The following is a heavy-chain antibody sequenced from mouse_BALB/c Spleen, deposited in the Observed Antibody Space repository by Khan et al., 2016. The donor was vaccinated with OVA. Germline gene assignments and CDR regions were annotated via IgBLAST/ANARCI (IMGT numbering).Heavy chain of an antibody. D-gene: IGHD1-1*01. V-gene: IGHV1S137*01. CDR3: AGDGSSSLCAY. CDR2: ISTYYGDA. Sequence: QVQLQQPGTELVRPGVSVKISCKGSGYTFTEYAMNWVTESHEKSLEWIGVISTYYGDARYNQKFKGKATLTVDNSSSTAYMELARLTSEDSAIXYGAGDGSSSLCAYWGQGTLVTVSA. J-gene: IGHJ3*01. CDR1: GYTFTEYA.